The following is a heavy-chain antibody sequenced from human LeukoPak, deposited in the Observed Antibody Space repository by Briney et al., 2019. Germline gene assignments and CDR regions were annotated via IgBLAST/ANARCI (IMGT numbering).Heavy chain of an antibody. Sequence: SETLSLTCTVSGYSISSGYYWGWIRQPPGKGLEWIASIYHSGSTYYNPSLKSQVTISVDTSKNQFSLRLSSVTAADTAVYYCATNLNKGAQGAFDIWGQGTMVTVSS. CDR2: IYHSGST. J-gene: IGHJ3*02. CDR1: GYSISSGYY. V-gene: IGHV4-38-2*02. CDR3: ATNLNKGAQGAFDI. D-gene: IGHD3-16*01.